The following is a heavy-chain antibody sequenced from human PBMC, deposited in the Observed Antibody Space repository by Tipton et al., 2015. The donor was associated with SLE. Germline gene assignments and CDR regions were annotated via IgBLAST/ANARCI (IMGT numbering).Heavy chain of an antibody. CDR1: GYTFTSYD. J-gene: IGHJ4*02. D-gene: IGHD1-26*01. Sequence: QSGAEVKKPGASVKVSCKASGYTFTSYDINWVRQATGQGLEWMGWINPNSGGTNYAQKFQGRVTMTRDTSISTAYMELSRLRSDDTAVYYCARVGPSGSYDYWGQGTLVTVSS. V-gene: IGHV1-2*02. CDR3: ARVGPSGSYDY. CDR2: INPNSGGT.